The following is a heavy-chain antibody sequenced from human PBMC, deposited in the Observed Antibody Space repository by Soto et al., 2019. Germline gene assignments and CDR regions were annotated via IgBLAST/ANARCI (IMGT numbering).Heavy chain of an antibody. CDR2: IYYSGST. CDR3: ARHRFIAAAGTGADY. J-gene: IGHJ4*02. D-gene: IGHD6-13*01. Sequence: QVQLQESGPGLVKPSETLSLTCTVSGGSISSYYWSWIRQPPGKGLEWIGYIYYSGSTNYNPSLKSRVTISVDTSKNQFSRKLSSVTAADTAVYYWARHRFIAAAGTGADYWGQGTLVTVSS. CDR1: GGSISSYY. V-gene: IGHV4-59*08.